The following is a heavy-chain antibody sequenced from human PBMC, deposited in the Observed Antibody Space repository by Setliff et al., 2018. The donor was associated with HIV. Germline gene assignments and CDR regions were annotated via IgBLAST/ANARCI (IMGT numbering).Heavy chain of an antibody. J-gene: IGHJ3*02. V-gene: IGHV3-9*01. D-gene: IGHD4-17*01. CDR3: AKVFAYGVDGFDI. Sequence: TGGSLRLSCAASGFTFDDYAMHWVRQAPGKGLEWVSGITWNSGSIAYADSVKGRFTISRDNSKNTLYLQMSSLRDEDTAVYYCAKVFAYGVDGFDIWGQGTMVTVSS. CDR2: ITWNSGSI. CDR1: GFTFDDYA.